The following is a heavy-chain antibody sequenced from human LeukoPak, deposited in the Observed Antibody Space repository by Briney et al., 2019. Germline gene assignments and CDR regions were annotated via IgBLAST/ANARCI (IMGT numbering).Heavy chain of an antibody. CDR2: INHSGST. D-gene: IGHD2-2*01. Sequence: SETLSLTCAVYGGSFSGYYWSWIRQPPGKGLEWIGEINHSGSTNYNPSLKSRVTISVDTSKNQFSLKLSSVTAADTAVYYCARLRWNIVVVPAARRPFDYWGQEPWSPSPQ. J-gene: IGHJ4*01. V-gene: IGHV4-34*01. CDR3: ARLRWNIVVVPAARRPFDY. CDR1: GGSFSGYY.